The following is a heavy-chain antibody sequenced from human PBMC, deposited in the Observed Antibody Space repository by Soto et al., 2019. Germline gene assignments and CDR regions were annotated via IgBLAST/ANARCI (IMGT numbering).Heavy chain of an antibody. Sequence: EVQLLESGGGLVQPGGSLRLSCAASGFTFSSYTMNWVRQAPGKGLERVSSISGNGGSTYYAGSVKGRFTISRDNSKNTLFLQMNDLRAEDTAKYFCAKDHGTVMVVLYYFDYWGQGTLVTVSS. CDR3: AKDHGTVMVVLYYFDY. D-gene: IGHD2-15*01. J-gene: IGHJ4*02. CDR1: GFTFSSYT. CDR2: ISGNGGST. V-gene: IGHV3-23*01.